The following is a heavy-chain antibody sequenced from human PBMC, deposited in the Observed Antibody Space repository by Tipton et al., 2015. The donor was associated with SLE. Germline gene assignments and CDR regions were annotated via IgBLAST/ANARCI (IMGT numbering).Heavy chain of an antibody. CDR1: GGSFSNYY. D-gene: IGHD1-26*01. Sequence: TLSLTCRVYGGSFSNYYWSWIRQSPGKGLEWIGEINHSGSTNHNPSLKSRVIISVDTSKNQFSLKVNSVTAADTAVYYCATSGSLYPFEYWGQGTLVTASS. J-gene: IGHJ4*02. CDR2: INHSGST. V-gene: IGHV4-34*01. CDR3: ATSGSLYPFEY.